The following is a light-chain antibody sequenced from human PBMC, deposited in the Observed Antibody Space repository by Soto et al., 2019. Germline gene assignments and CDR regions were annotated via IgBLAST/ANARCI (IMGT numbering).Light chain of an antibody. Sequence: QSVLTQPRSVSGSPGQSVTISCTGTSNDVGGYNFVSWYQQHPGKVPKLFIYDVSRRPSGVPDRFSGSKSGNTASLTISGLQAEYEADYSCSTYAGSYTLVFGGGTKLTVL. CDR2: DVS. J-gene: IGLJ2*01. CDR1: SNDVGGYNF. CDR3: STYAGSYTLV. V-gene: IGLV2-11*01.